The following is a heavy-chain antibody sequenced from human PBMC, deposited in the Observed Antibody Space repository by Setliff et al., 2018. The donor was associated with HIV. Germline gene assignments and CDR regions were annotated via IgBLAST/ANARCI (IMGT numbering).Heavy chain of an antibody. CDR3: ARDATRGGDFDF. V-gene: IGHV1-2*02. D-gene: IGHD1-26*01. J-gene: IGHJ4*02. CDR2: MHPNSGAT. CDR1: GYTFTASY. Sequence: GASVKVSCKTSGYTFTASYLHWVRQAPGQGLQWMGWMHPNSGATKYAQKFRDRVTLTGDTSISTASMEMNSLKVEDTAVYYCARDATRGGDFDFWGQGTLVTVSS.